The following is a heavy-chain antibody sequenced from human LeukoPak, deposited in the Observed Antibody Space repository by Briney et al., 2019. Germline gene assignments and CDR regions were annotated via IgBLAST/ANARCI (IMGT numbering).Heavy chain of an antibody. CDR2: IRSKANSYAT. CDR3: TRPLWGYSGYDSTRQDY. V-gene: IGHV3-73*01. J-gene: IGHJ4*02. D-gene: IGHD5-12*01. CDR1: GSTFSGSA. Sequence: GGSLRLSCAASGSTFSGSAMHWVRQASGKGLEWVGRIRSKANSYATAYAASVKGRFTISRDDSKNTAYLQMNSLKTEDTAVYYCTRPLWGYSGYDSTRQDYWGQGTLVTVSS.